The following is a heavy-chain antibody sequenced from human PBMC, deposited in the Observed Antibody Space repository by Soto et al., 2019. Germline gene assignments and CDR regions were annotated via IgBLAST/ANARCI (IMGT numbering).Heavy chain of an antibody. J-gene: IGHJ4*02. V-gene: IGHV3-30*03. D-gene: IGHD2-15*01. Sequence: GGSLRLSCAASGFTFSSYSMNWVRQAPGKGLEWVAVISYDGSNKYYADSVKGRFTISRDNSKNTLYLQMNSLRAEDTAVYYCARGSEIDYSGQGTLVTVSS. CDR2: ISYDGSNK. CDR3: ARGSEIDY. CDR1: GFTFSSYS.